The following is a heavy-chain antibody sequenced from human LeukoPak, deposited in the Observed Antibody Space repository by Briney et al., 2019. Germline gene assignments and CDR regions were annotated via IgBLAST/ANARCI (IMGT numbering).Heavy chain of an antibody. V-gene: IGHV6-1*01. CDR1: GDSVSSNSAA. D-gene: IGHD3-9*01. CDR2: TYYRSKWYN. Sequence: SQTLSLTCAISGDSVSSNSAAWNWIRQSPSRGLEWLGRTYYRSKWYNDYAVSVKSRIIINPDTSKNQFSLQLNSVTPEDTAVYYCARIRYFDWYGEEDAFDIWGQGTMVTVSS. CDR3: ARIRYFDWYGEEDAFDI. J-gene: IGHJ3*02.